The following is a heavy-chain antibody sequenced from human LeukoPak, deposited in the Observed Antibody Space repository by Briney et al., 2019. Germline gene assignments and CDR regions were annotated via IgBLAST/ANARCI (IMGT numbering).Heavy chain of an antibody. Sequence: PSETLSLTCTVSGGSISSYYWSWIRQPPGKGLEWIGYIYYSGSTNYNPSLKSRVTISVDTSKNQFSLKLSSVTAADTAVYYCARKDILTGYRAFDIWGQGTMVTVSS. CDR2: IYYSGST. CDR1: GGSISSYY. CDR3: ARKDILTGYRAFDI. J-gene: IGHJ3*02. D-gene: IGHD3-9*01. V-gene: IGHV4-59*08.